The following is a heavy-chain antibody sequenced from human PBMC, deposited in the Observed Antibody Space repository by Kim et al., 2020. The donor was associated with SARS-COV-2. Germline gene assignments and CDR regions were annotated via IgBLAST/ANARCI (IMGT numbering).Heavy chain of an antibody. V-gene: IGHV3-23*03. D-gene: IGHD1-26*01. J-gene: IGHJ3*02. CDR2: ST. CDR3: AKDYRSAFDI. Sequence: STCYAASVKGRFTISRDNSKNTLYLQMNSLRAEDTAVYYCAKDYRSAFDIWGQGTMVTVSS.